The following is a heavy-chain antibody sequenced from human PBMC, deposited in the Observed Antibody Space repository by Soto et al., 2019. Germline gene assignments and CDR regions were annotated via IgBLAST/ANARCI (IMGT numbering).Heavy chain of an antibody. CDR3: ARGDISTKIEY. CDR1: VISIDKNY. D-gene: IGHD2-15*01. V-gene: IGHV4-59*01. J-gene: IGHJ4*01. CDR2: ILYGGSS. Sequence: SETLSLTCSVSVISIDKNYWTWIRQVPGKGLEWIGYILYGGSSSFNPSLKSRVTMSIDTSKSPFSLKLSYVTAADTAVYYCARGDISTKIEYRGHGPPVTVS.